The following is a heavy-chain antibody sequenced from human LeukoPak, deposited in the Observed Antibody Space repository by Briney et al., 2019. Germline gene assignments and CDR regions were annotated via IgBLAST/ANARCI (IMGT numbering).Heavy chain of an antibody. D-gene: IGHD1-14*01. J-gene: IGHJ4*02. CDR3: ARESISASYFDY. V-gene: IGHV3-7*01. Sequence: GGSLRLSCAASGFTFSGYGMHWVRQAPGKGLEWVANINRDGTEKYYVDSVKGRFTISRDNARNSLHLQMNSLRAEDTAVYYCARESISASYFDYWGQGTLVTVSS. CDR1: GFTFSGYG. CDR2: INRDGTEK.